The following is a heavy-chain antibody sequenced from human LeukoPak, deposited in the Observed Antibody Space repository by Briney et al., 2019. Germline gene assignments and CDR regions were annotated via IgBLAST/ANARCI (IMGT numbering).Heavy chain of an antibody. J-gene: IGHJ4*02. CDR1: GYTFTSYG. Sequence: ASVKVSCKASGYTFTSYGISWVRQAPGQGLEWMGWISAYNGNTNYAQKLQGRVTMTRNTSISTAYMELSSLRSEDTAVYYCARGARYYDSSGYPGYYFDYWGQGTLVTVSS. D-gene: IGHD3-22*01. V-gene: IGHV1-18*01. CDR2: ISAYNGNT. CDR3: ARGARYYDSSGYPGYYFDY.